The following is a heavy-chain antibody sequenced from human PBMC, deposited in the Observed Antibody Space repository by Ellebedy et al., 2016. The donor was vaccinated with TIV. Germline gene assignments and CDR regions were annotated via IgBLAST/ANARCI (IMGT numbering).Heavy chain of an antibody. V-gene: IGHV4-4*02. D-gene: IGHD5-24*01. CDR2: FYHDGDT. CDR3: AREGRDGYNLGY. Sequence: MPSETLSLTCAVYGGSISSGNWWSWVRQAPGKGLAWIGEFYHDGDTNHNPSLKSRLTLSVDSFKNQFSLTLSSVTAADTAVYYCAREGRDGYNLGYWGQGTLVIVSS. J-gene: IGHJ4*02. CDR1: GGSISSGNW.